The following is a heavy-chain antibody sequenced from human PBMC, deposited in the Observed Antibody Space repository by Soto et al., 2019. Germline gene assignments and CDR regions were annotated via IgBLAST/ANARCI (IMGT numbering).Heavy chain of an antibody. CDR2: INAGNGNT. J-gene: IGHJ4*02. V-gene: IGHV1-3*01. Sequence: ASVKVSCKASGYTFTSYAIHWVRQAPGQRLEWMGRINAGNGNTKYSQKFQGRVTITRDTSASTAYMELSSLRSEDTAVYYCARGLNGYLHYFDYWGQGTPVT. CDR3: ARGLNGYLHYFDY. CDR1: GYTFTSYA. D-gene: IGHD5-18*01.